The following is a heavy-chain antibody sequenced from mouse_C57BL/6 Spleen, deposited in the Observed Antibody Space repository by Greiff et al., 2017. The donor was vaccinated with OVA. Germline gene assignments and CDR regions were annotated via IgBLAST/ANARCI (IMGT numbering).Heavy chain of an antibody. CDR2: IYPGDGDT. CDR3: ARGGPSFDY. J-gene: IGHJ2*01. CDR1: GYAFSSSW. V-gene: IGHV1-82*01. Sequence: VQLQQSGPELVKPGASVKISCKASGYAFSSSWMNWVKQRPGKGLEWIGRIYPGDGDTNYNGKFKGKATLTADKSSSTAYMQLSSLTSEDSAVYFCARGGPSFDYWGQGTTLTVSS. D-gene: IGHD3-3*01.